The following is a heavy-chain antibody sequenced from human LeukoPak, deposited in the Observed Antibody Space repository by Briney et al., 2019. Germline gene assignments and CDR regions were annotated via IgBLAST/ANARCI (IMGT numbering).Heavy chain of an antibody. J-gene: IGHJ5*02. CDR3: ARQDGVTGTPPNWFDP. D-gene: IGHD1-20*01. Sequence: SETLSLTCTVSGGSISSGGYYWSWIRQHPGKGLEWIGYIYYSGSTYYNPSLKSRVTISVDTSKNQFSLKLSSVTAADTAVYYCARQDGVTGTPPNWFDPWGQGTLVTVSS. V-gene: IGHV4-31*03. CDR2: IYYSGST. CDR1: GGSISSGGYY.